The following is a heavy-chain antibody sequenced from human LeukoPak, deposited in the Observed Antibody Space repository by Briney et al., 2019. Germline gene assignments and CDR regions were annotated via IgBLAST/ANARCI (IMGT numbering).Heavy chain of an antibody. CDR3: ADEGYDCWSGLNAFDI. CDR2: IHHSGST. Sequence: PSETLSLTCAVSGYSISSGYYWGWIRQPPGKGLEWIGSIHHSGSTYYNPSLKSRVTISVDTSKNQFSLQLSSVTAADTAVYYCADEGYDCWSGLNAFDIWGQGTMVTVSS. V-gene: IGHV4-38-2*01. D-gene: IGHD3-3*01. CDR1: GYSISSGYY. J-gene: IGHJ3*02.